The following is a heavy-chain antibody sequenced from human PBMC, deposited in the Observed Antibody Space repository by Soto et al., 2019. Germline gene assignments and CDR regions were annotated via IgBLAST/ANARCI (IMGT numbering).Heavy chain of an antibody. J-gene: IGHJ4*02. Sequence: EVQLVESGGVLVQPGGSLRLSCAASGFTFSDHWMHWVRQATGKGLVWVSRINGDGRTTDYADSVKGRFTISRDNAKNTLYLQMNCLRVEDTAVYYCASIGDPPLDFWGQGTLVTVSS. D-gene: IGHD3-3*01. CDR3: ASIGDPPLDF. CDR2: INGDGRTT. CDR1: GFTFSDHW. V-gene: IGHV3-74*01.